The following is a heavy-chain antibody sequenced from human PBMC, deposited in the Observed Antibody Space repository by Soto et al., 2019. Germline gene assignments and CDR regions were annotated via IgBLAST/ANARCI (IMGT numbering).Heavy chain of an antibody. CDR2: IYYSGST. Sequence: PSETLSLTCTVSGGSISSSSYYWGWIRQPPGKGLEWIGSIYYSGSTHYNPSLKSRVTISVDTSKNQFSLKLSSVTAADTAVYYCARQRVIYDILTGSNWFDPWGQGTLVTVSS. J-gene: IGHJ5*02. V-gene: IGHV4-39*01. CDR1: GGSISSSSYY. CDR3: ARQRVIYDILTGSNWFDP. D-gene: IGHD3-9*01.